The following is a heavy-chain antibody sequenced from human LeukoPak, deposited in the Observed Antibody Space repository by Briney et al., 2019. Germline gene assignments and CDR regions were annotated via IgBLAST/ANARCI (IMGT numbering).Heavy chain of an antibody. CDR3: ARDLIAAAGTGWIDP. Sequence: GGSLRLSCAASGFTFSSYWMSWVRQAPGKGLEWVANIKQDGSEKYYVDSVKGRFTISRDNAKNSLYLQMNSLRAEDTAVYYCARDLIAAAGTGWIDPWGQGTLVTVSS. J-gene: IGHJ5*02. CDR1: GFTFSSYW. D-gene: IGHD6-13*01. CDR2: IKQDGSEK. V-gene: IGHV3-7*01.